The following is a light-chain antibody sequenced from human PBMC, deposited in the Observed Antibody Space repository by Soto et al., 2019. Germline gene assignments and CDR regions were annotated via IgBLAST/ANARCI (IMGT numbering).Light chain of an antibody. CDR2: GAS. V-gene: IGKV3-20*01. J-gene: IGKJ3*01. CDR1: QSINSRY. CDR3: QQFGSSPGFD. Sequence: EIVLTQSPGTLSLSPGERATLSCRASQSINSRYLAWYQQKPGQAPRLLIYGASSRATGIPDRFGGSGSGTDFTLTISSLEPEDFAVYYCQQFGSSPGFDFVPGTIVDIK.